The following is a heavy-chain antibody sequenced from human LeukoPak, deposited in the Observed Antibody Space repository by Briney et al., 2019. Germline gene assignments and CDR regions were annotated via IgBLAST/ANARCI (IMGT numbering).Heavy chain of an antibody. Sequence: GASVKVSCKASGYTFTTYGISWVRQAPGQGLEWMGWISTYNGDTNYAQKLQGRVTMTADTSTSTTYMELRSLRSDDTAVYYCATAYCGGDCYSGSAFDIWGQGTMVTVSS. V-gene: IGHV1-18*01. J-gene: IGHJ3*02. CDR3: ATAYCGGDCYSGSAFDI. CDR1: GYTFTTYG. CDR2: ISTYNGDT. D-gene: IGHD2-21*02.